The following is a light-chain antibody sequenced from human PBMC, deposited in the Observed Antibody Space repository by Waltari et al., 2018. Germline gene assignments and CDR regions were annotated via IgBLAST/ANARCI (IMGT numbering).Light chain of an antibody. CDR1: SSNIGNNY. V-gene: IGLV1-51*01. Sequence: QSVLTQPPSVSAAPGQKVTISSSGSSSNIGNNYVPWYQQLPGTAPKLLIYDNNQRPSGIPDRFSGSKSGTSATLGITGLQTGDEADYYCGSWDSSLSAVFGGGTKLTVL. CDR3: GSWDSSLSAV. J-gene: IGLJ3*02. CDR2: DNN.